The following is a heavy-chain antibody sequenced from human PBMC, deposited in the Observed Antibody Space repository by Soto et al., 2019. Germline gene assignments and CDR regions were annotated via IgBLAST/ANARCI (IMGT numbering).Heavy chain of an antibody. CDR3: AIEALTLGKGALDL. CDR2: SQYDGDNQ. Sequence: QEQLVETGGGVVQPGRSLRLSCAASGFTLSHFGVHWVRQVPGKGLDWVAGSQYDGDNQYFGDSVKGRFNISRDNSKNTLSLQMNSLPADETAIYVCAIEALTLGKGALDLWGQGTMVIVSS. D-gene: IGHD3-16*01. J-gene: IGHJ3*01. V-gene: IGHV3-33*05. CDR1: GFTLSHFG.